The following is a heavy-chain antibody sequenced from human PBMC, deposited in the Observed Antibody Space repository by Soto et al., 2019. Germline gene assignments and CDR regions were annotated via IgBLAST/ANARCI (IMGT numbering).Heavy chain of an antibody. V-gene: IGHV4-59*01. CDR3: ARFSALYCSGGSCYSGNWFDP. J-gene: IGHJ5*02. CDR1: GGSISSYY. CDR2: IYYSGST. D-gene: IGHD2-15*01. Sequence: SETLSLTCTVSGGSISSYYWSWIRQPPGKGLERIGYIYYSGSTNYNPSLKSRVTISVDTSKNQFSLKLSSVTAADTAVYYCARFSALYCSGGSCYSGNWFDPWGQGTLVTVSS.